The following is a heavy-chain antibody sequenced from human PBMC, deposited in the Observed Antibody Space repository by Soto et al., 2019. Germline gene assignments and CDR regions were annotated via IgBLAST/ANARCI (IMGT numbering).Heavy chain of an antibody. CDR3: ARDPIGGGAPYYCDY. Sequence: ASVKVSCKASGYTFTDYYMHWVRQAPGQGLEWMGWINPHTGAADYEHKFQGRVTMTRDTSISTAYMEVSSLASDDTAVYYCARDPIGGGAPYYCDYWGQGTLVTVS. CDR1: GYTFTDYY. J-gene: IGHJ4*02. V-gene: IGHV1-2*07. D-gene: IGHD3-16*01. CDR2: INPHTGAA.